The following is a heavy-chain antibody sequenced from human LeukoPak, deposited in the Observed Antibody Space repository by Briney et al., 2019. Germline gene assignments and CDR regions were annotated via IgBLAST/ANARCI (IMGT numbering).Heavy chain of an antibody. CDR1: CGSISNGGYS. D-gene: IGHD3-10*01. V-gene: IGHV4-61*08. CDR3: ARDAQDYYVSGSYIGL. CDR2: IYYNGST. Sequence: TETLTFTSAASCGSISNGGYSWSWILQPPGKGLEWIGYIYYNGSTNYNPSLKSRVTISVDTSKKQFSLKLGSVTAADTAVYYCARDAQDYYVSGSYIGLWGQGTLVTVSS. J-gene: IGHJ5*02.